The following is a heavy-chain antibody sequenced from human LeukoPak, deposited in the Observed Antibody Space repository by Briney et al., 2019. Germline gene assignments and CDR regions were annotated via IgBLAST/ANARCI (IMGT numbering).Heavy chain of an antibody. V-gene: IGHV4-39*01. J-gene: IGHJ4*02. CDR3: ARYVVYGSGKYYFDY. CDR2: IYYRGST. Sequence: SETLSLTCTVSGGSISSSNYYWGWIRQPPGKGLEWIGSIYYRGSTYYNPSLKSRITISVDTSKNQFSLRLSSVTAADTAVYLCARYVVYGSGKYYFDYWGQGSLVTVSS. CDR1: GGSISSSNYY. D-gene: IGHD3-10*01.